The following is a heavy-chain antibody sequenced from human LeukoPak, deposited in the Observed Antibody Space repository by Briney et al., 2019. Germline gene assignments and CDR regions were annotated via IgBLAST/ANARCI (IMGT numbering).Heavy chain of an antibody. J-gene: IGHJ6*03. CDR1: GGSISSSSYY. CDR3: ARGTVTSTYYYYMDV. D-gene: IGHD4-17*01. Sequence: SETLSLTCTVSGGSISSSSYYWGWIRQPPGKGLEWIGSIYYSGSTYYNPSLKSRVTISVDTSKNQFSLKLSSVTAADTAVYYCARGTVTSTYYYYMDVWGKGTTVTVSS. V-gene: IGHV4-39*01. CDR2: IYYSGST.